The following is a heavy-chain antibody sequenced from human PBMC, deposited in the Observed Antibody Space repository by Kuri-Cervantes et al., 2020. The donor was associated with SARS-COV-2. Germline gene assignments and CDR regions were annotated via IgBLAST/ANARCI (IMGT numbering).Heavy chain of an antibody. D-gene: IGHD5-24*01. CDR3: AKEGGHNEIDY. V-gene: IGHV3-23*01. Sequence: GGSLRLSCAVSGFTFSSYDMSWVRQAPGKGLEWVSGIGSYGVTTYYADSVKGRFAISRDNSKNTLSLQLNSLRAEDTAIYYCAKEGGHNEIDYWGQGTLVTVSS. CDR2: IGSYGVTT. CDR1: GFTFSSYD. J-gene: IGHJ4*02.